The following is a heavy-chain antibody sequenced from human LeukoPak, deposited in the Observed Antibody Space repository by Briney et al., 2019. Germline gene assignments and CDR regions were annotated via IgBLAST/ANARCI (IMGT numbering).Heavy chain of an antibody. Sequence: ASVKVSCKASGGTFSSYAISWVRQAPGQGLEWMGGIIPIFGTANYAQKFQGRVTITADESTSTAYMELSSLRSEDTAVYYCAREVRYSSSSSHSYNWFAPWGHGTLVTVSS. CDR2: IIPIFGTA. CDR1: GGTFSSYA. J-gene: IGHJ5*02. CDR3: AREVRYSSSSSHSYNWFAP. D-gene: IGHD6-6*01. V-gene: IGHV1-69*13.